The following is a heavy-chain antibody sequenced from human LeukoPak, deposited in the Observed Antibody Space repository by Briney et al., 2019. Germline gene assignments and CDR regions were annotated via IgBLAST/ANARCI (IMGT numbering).Heavy chain of an antibody. J-gene: IGHJ6*03. CDR1: GFTFSSYA. Sequence: GGSLRLSCAASGFTFSSYAMSWIRQAPGKGLEWVSYISSSGSTIYYADSVKGRFTISRDNAKNSLYLQMNSLRAEDTAVYYCARGTNYYYMDVWGKGTTVAVSS. CDR2: ISSSGSTI. V-gene: IGHV3-11*04. D-gene: IGHD1-1*01. CDR3: ARGTNYYYMDV.